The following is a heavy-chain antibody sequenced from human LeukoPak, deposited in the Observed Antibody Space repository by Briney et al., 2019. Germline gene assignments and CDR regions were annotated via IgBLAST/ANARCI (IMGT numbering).Heavy chain of an antibody. CDR1: GFTFSSYA. V-gene: IGHV3-23*01. D-gene: IGHD3-10*01. J-gene: IGHJ6*02. CDR2: ISGSGGST. CDR3: AKLPRSYFYYYYGMDV. Sequence: PGGSLRLSCAASGFTFSSYAMSWVRQAPGKGLEWVSAISGSGGSTYYADSVKGRFTISRDNSKNTLYLQRNSLRAEDTAVYYCAKLPRSYFYYYYGMDVWGQGTTVTVSS.